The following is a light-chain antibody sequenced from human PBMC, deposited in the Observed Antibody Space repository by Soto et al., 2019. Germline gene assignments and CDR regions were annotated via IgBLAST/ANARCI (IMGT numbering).Light chain of an antibody. CDR1: QSVSSNY. V-gene: IGKV3-20*01. CDR2: DAS. Sequence: EIVLTQSPGTLPSSPGERSTLSCRASQSVSSNYLAWYQQRPGQAPRXXIYDASSRATGIPDRFSGSGSGTDLTITISRLEPEDFEVYYCQQYGSSLVTFGQGTRLEIK. CDR3: QQYGSSLVT. J-gene: IGKJ5*01.